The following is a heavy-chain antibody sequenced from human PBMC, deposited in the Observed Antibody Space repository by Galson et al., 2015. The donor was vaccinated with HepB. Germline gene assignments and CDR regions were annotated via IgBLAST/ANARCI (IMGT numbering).Heavy chain of an antibody. D-gene: IGHD6-13*01. CDR3: ARRPREAGAVDY. Sequence: QSGAEVKKPGESLKIACKGSGYYFSHFWIGWVRQMPGRGQEWMGIIYPGDSDTRYNPSFEGHVTISADKSISTAYLQWTNLKASDTGFYYCARRPREAGAVDYWGQGTLVTVSS. J-gene: IGHJ4*02. CDR2: IYPGDSDT. CDR1: GYYFSHFW. V-gene: IGHV5-51*03.